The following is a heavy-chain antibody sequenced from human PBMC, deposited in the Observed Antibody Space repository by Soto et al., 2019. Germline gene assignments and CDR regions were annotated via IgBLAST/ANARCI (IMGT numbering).Heavy chain of an antibody. D-gene: IGHD4-17*01. CDR3: VPLGGDYGGGDY. CDR2: ISYDGSNK. CDR1: GFTFSSYA. J-gene: IGHJ4*02. Sequence: QVQLVESGGGVVQPGRSLRLSCAASGFTFSSYAMHWVRQAPGKGLEWVAVISYDGSNKYYADSVKGRFTISRDNSKNTLYLQMNSLRAEDTAVYYCVPLGGDYGGGDYWGQGALVTVSS. V-gene: IGHV3-30-3*01.